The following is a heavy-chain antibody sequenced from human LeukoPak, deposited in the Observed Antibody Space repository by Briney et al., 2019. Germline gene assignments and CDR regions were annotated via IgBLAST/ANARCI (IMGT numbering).Heavy chain of an antibody. J-gene: IGHJ4*02. Sequence: KPSETLSLTCAVYGGSFSGYYWSWIRQPPGKGLEWIGEINHSGSTNYNPSLKSRVTISVDTSKNQFSLKLGSVTAADTAVYYCARGHRIGSGYPTTPYDYWGQGTLVTVSS. CDR3: ARGHRIGSGYPTTPYDY. V-gene: IGHV4-34*01. CDR1: GGSFSGYY. D-gene: IGHD3-22*01. CDR2: INHSGST.